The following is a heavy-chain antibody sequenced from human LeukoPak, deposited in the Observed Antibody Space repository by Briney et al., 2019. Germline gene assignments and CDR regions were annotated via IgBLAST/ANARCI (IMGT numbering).Heavy chain of an antibody. Sequence: GGSLRLSCAASGFTFSSYSMNWVRQAPGKGLEWVSSISSSSSYIYYADSVKGRFTISRDNAKNSLYLQMNSLRAEDTAVYYCARGSSGSYYLDHAFDIWGQGTMVTVSS. CDR2: ISSSSSYI. V-gene: IGHV3-21*01. J-gene: IGHJ3*02. CDR1: GFTFSSYS. CDR3: ARGSSGSYYLDHAFDI. D-gene: IGHD1-26*01.